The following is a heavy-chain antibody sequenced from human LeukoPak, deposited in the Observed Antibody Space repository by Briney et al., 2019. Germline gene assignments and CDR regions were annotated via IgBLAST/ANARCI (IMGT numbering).Heavy chain of an antibody. Sequence: GESLKISCKGSGYSFNSYWISWVRQMPGKGLEWMGNIDPGDFYTKYSPSFQGLVTISLDKSISTAYLQWSSLKASDSAMYYCARQYGRAFDIWGQGTMITVSS. CDR2: IDPGDFYT. D-gene: IGHD2-2*01. CDR3: ARQYGRAFDI. CDR1: GYSFNSYW. J-gene: IGHJ3*02. V-gene: IGHV5-10-1*01.